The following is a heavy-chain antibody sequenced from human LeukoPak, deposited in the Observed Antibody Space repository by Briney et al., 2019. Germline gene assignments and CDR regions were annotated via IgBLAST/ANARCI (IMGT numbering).Heavy chain of an antibody. CDR3: ARVSPNCTGGVCYIYYYYMDV. J-gene: IGHJ6*03. V-gene: IGHV4-34*01. Sequence: PSETLSLTCAIYGGSFSGYYWSSIRQPPGKGLEWIGEINHSGSTNYNPSLKSRVTISVDTSKNQFSLKLSSVTAADTAVYYCARVSPNCTGGVCYIYYYYMDVWGKGTTVTVSS. CDR2: INHSGST. CDR1: GGSFSGYY. D-gene: IGHD2-8*02.